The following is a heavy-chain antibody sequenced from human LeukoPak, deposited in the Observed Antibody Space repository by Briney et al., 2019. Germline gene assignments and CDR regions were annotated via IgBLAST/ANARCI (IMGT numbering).Heavy chain of an antibody. J-gene: IGHJ4*02. CDR3: ARAYSSSWPDY. D-gene: IGHD6-13*01. CDR2: INPNSGGT. V-gene: IGHV1-2*04. CDR1: GYTFTGYY. Sequence: ASVKVSRKASGYTFTGYYMHWVRQAPGQGLEWMGWINPNSGGTNYAQKFQGWVTMTRDTSISTAYMELSRLRSDDTAVYYCARAYSSSWPDYWGQGTLVTVSS.